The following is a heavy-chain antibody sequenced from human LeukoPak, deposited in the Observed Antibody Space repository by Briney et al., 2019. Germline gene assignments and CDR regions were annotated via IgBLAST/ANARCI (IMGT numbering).Heavy chain of an antibody. CDR2: ISPYNGHT. CDR3: ARGKWELLVSAFDI. Sequence: ASVKVSCKTSGYTFTSYGISWVRQQAPGQGLEWMGWISPYNGHTNYALTFQGRVTMTTDTSTSTAYMELRSLTSDDTAMYYCARGKWELLVSAFDIWGQGTMVTVSS. CDR1: GYTFTSYG. D-gene: IGHD1-26*01. V-gene: IGHV1-18*01. J-gene: IGHJ3*02.